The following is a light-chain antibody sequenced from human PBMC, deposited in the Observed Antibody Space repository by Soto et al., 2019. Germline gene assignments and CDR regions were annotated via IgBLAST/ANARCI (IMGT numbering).Light chain of an antibody. V-gene: IGLV2-14*01. CDR3: SSYRSSSTYV. J-gene: IGLJ1*01. CDR2: EVS. CDR1: SSDDGAYNS. Sequence: QSALTQPASVSGSPGQSITISCTGTSSDDGAYNSVSWYQQYPGKAPKLMMYEVSNRPSGVSDRFSGSKSGNTASLTISGLQTGDEADYYCSSYRSSSTYVFGTGTKLTVL.